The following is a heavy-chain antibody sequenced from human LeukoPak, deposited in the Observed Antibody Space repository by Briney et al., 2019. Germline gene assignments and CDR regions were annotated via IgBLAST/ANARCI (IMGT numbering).Heavy chain of an antibody. J-gene: IGHJ5*02. V-gene: IGHV4-34*01. CDR2: VSHRGST. Sequence: PSETLSLTCAVYGGSFSGNYWSWIRHPPGKGLEWIGEVSHRGSTNYNPSLKSRVTISVDTSKNQFSLKLSSVTAADTAVYYCAKTMGNWFDPWGQGTLVTVSS. D-gene: IGHD1/OR15-1a*01. CDR1: GGSFSGNY. CDR3: AKTMGNWFDP.